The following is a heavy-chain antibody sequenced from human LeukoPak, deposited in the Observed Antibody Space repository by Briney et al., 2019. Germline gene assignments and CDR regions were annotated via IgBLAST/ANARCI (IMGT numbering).Heavy chain of an antibody. CDR2: ISSNGGST. CDR1: GFTFSSYA. J-gene: IGHJ3*02. Sequence: GGSLRLSCAASGFTFSSYAMHWVRQAPGKGLEYVSAISSNGGSTYYANSVKGRFTISRDNSKNTLYLQMGSLRAEDMAVYYCASFSIAVAGTRGASDIWGQGTMVTVSS. CDR3: ASFSIAVAGTRGASDI. D-gene: IGHD6-19*01. V-gene: IGHV3-64*01.